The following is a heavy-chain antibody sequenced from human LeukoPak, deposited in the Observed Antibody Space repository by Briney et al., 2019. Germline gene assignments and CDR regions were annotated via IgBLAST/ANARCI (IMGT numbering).Heavy chain of an antibody. CDR2: IYYSGST. D-gene: IGHD5-18*01. Sequence: KPSETPSLNCTVSGGSISSSSYYLGWIRQPPGKGLEWVGRIYYSGSTYYNPSLKSRVTISVDTSKNQFSLKLSSVTAADTAVYYCASSGTAMVPETYWYFDLWGRGTLVTVSS. J-gene: IGHJ2*01. V-gene: IGHV4-39*01. CDR3: ASSGTAMVPETYWYFDL. CDR1: GGSISSSSYY.